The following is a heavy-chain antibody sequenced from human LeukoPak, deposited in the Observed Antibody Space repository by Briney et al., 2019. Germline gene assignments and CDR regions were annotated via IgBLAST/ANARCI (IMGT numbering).Heavy chain of an antibody. J-gene: IGHJ4*02. D-gene: IGHD2-2*02. CDR3: ARGNIVVVPAAILDDGFDY. CDR2: IYYSGST. V-gene: IGHV4-31*03. CDR1: GGSISSGGYY. Sequence: SQTLSLTCTVSGGSISSGGYYWSWIRQHPGKGLEWIGYIYYSGSTYYNPSFKSRVTISVDTSKNQFSLKLSSVTAADTAVYYCARGNIVVVPAAILDDGFDYWGQGTLVTVSS.